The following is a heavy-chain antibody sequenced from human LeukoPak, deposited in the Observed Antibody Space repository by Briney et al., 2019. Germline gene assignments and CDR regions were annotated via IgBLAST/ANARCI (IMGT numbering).Heavy chain of an antibody. CDR1: GFTFSSDA. V-gene: IGHV3-23*01. Sequence: GGSLRLSCAASGFTFSSDAMSWVRQAPGKGLEWVSAISGSGGSTYYADSVKGRFTISRDNSKNTLYLQMNSLRAEDTAVYYCAKEGYSSGWYYIGSTDYWGQGTLVTVSS. CDR2: ISGSGGST. CDR3: AKEGYSSGWYYIGSTDY. D-gene: IGHD6-19*01. J-gene: IGHJ4*02.